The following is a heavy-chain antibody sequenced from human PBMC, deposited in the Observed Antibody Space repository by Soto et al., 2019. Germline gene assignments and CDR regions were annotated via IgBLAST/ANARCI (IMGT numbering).Heavy chain of an antibody. Sequence: GGSLRLSCAASGFTFSSYGMHWVRQAPGKGLEWVAVISYDGSNKYYADSVKGRFTISRDNSKNTLYLQMNSLRAEDTAVYYCAKDEPSTGYYVLKQGRLDDWGHGTLVTVS. CDR3: AKDEPSTGYYVLKQGRLDD. D-gene: IGHD3-22*01. CDR1: GFTFSSYG. J-gene: IGHJ4*03. V-gene: IGHV3-30*18. CDR2: ISYDGSNK.